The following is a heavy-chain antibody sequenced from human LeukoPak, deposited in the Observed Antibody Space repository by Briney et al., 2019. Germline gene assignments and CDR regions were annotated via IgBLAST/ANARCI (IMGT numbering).Heavy chain of an antibody. CDR1: GGSISSYY. D-gene: IGHD3-22*01. J-gene: IGHJ4*02. Sequence: PSETLSLTCTVSGGSISSYYWSWIRQPPGKGLEWIGYIYYSGSTNYNPSLKSRVTISVDTSKNQFSLKLGSVTAADTAVYYCARGDYNYYDSSAYYFDYWGQGTLVTVSS. CDR3: ARGDYNYYDSSAYYFDY. CDR2: IYYSGST. V-gene: IGHV4-59*01.